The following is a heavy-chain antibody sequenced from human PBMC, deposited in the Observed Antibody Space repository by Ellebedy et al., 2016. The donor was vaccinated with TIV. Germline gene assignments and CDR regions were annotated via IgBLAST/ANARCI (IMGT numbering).Heavy chain of an antibody. CDR3: ARDRGGKNHLPGGY. D-gene: IGHD1-14*01. J-gene: IGHJ4*02. CDR1: GYTFTGYY. CDR2: INPNSGGT. Sequence: AASVKVSCKASGYTFTGYYMHWVRQAPGQGLEWMGWINPNSGGTNYAQKFQGRVTMTRDTSISTAYMELSRLRSDDTAVYYCARDRGGKNHLPGGYWGQGTLVTVSS. V-gene: IGHV1-2*02.